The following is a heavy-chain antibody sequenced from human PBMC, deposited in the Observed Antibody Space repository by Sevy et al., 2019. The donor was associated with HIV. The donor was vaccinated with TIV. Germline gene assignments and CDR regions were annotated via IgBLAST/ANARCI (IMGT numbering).Heavy chain of an antibody. CDR3: ARFREYGLGHYMDV. D-gene: IGHD3-10*01. CDR2: IHPGDSDT. Sequence: GESLKISCEGSGYSFTNYWIGWVRQMPGKGLEWMGVIHPGDSDTRYSPSFQGQVTISTDKSISTAYLQWSSLKASDTAMYYCARFREYGLGHYMDVWGKGTTVTVSS. V-gene: IGHV5-51*01. J-gene: IGHJ6*03. CDR1: GYSFTNYW.